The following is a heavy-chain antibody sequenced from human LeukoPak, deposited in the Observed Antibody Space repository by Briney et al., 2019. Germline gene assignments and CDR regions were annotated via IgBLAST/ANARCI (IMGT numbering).Heavy chain of an antibody. CDR3: ARGYCSSTSCSMYDY. CDR2: ISAYNGNT. V-gene: IGHV1-18*01. CDR1: GYTFTSYG. D-gene: IGHD2-2*01. Sequence: ASVKVSCKACGYTFTSYGISWVRQAPGQGLEWMGWISAYNGNTNYAQKLQGRVTMTTDTSTSTAYMELRSLRSDDTAVYYCARGYCSSTSCSMYDYWGQGTLVTVSS. J-gene: IGHJ4*02.